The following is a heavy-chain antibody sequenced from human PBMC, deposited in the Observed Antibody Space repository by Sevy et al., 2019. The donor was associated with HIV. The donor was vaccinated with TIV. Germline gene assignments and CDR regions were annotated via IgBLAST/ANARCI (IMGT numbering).Heavy chain of an antibody. Sequence: GGSLRLSCTASGFTFSSFSMSWVRQAPGKGLEWVASINSRSTYIYHADPVKGRFTISRDNAKNSLYLQMNSLRAEDTAVYYCARDPSPGITAIQDYSGPGTLVTVSS. V-gene: IGHV3-21*01. J-gene: IGHJ4*02. D-gene: IGHD2-21*02. CDR2: INSRSTYI. CDR1: GFTFSSFS. CDR3: ARDPSPGITAIQDY.